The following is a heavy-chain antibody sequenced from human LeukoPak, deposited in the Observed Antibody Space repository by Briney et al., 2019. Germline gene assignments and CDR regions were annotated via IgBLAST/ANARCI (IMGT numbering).Heavy chain of an antibody. Sequence: PGGSLRLSCAASGFTFSSYGIHWVRQAPGKGLEWVAFIRYDGSNKYYADSVKGRFTISRDNSKNTLYLQMNSLRAEGTAVYYCAKDRTSIFGVVIPFDYWGQGTLVTVSS. V-gene: IGHV3-30*02. CDR1: GFTFSSYG. D-gene: IGHD3-3*01. CDR2: IRYDGSNK. CDR3: AKDRTSIFGVVIPFDY. J-gene: IGHJ4*02.